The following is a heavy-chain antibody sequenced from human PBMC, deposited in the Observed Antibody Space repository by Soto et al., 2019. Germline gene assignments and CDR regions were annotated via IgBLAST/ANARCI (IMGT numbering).Heavy chain of an antibody. CDR3: AKGVLFTYYDFWSGYSDV. V-gene: IGHV3-23*01. D-gene: IGHD3-3*01. J-gene: IGHJ6*02. Sequence: GGSLRLSCAASGFTFSSYAMSWVRQAPGKGMEWVSAISGSGGSTYYADSVKGRFTISRDNSKNTLYLQMNSLRAEDTAVYYCAKGVLFTYYDFWSGYSDVWGQGTTVTVSS. CDR1: GFTFSSYA. CDR2: ISGSGGST.